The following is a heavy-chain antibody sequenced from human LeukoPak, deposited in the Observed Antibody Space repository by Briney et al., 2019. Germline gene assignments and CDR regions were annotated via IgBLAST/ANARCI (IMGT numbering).Heavy chain of an antibody. CDR1: GFTFGDYA. J-gene: IGHJ1*01. CDR2: IRSKAYGGTT. D-gene: IGHD6-19*01. V-gene: IGHV3-49*04. Sequence: GGSLRLSCTASGFTFGDYAMSWVRQAPGKGLEWVGFIRSKAYGGTTEYAASVKGRFTISRDDSKSIAYLQMNSLKTEDTAVYYCTRDRGRAVAGFEHFQHWGQGTLVTVSS. CDR3: TRDRGRAVAGFEHFQH.